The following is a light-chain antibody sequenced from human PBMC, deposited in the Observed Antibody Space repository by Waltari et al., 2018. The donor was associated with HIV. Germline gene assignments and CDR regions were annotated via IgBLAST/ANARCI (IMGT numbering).Light chain of an antibody. Sequence: QSALTQPASVSGSPGQSITISCTGTSSDVGSYNLVSWYQQNPDKAPKLMIYEVSKRPSGVSNRFSGSKSGNTASLTISGLQAEDEAAYYCCSHAGSSTLIFGGGTKLTVL. V-gene: IGLV2-23*02. CDR3: CSHAGSSTLI. J-gene: IGLJ2*01. CDR2: EVS. CDR1: SSDVGSYNL.